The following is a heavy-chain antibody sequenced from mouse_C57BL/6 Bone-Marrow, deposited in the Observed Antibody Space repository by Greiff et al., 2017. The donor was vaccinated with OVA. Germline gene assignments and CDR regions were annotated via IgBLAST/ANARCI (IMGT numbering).Heavy chain of an antibody. CDR3: ARGGNLYAMDY. J-gene: IGHJ4*01. CDR1: GYTFTSYW. CDR2: IYPSDSET. D-gene: IGHD2-1*01. Sequence: QVQLQQPGAELVRPGSSVKLSCKASGYTFTSYWMDWVKQRPGQGLEWIGNIYPSDSETHYNQKFKDKATLTVDKSSSTAYMQLSSLTSEDSAVYYCARGGNLYAMDYWGQGTSVTVSS. V-gene: IGHV1-61*01.